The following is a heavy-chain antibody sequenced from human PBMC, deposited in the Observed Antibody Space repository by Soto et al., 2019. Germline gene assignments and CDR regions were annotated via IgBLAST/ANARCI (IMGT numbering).Heavy chain of an antibody. V-gene: IGHV1-46*01. CDR2: INPSGGST. Sequence: ASVKVSCKASGYTFTSYYMHWVRQAPGQGLEWMGIINPSGGSTSYAQKFQGRVTMTRDTSTSTVYMELSSLRSEDTAVYYCAIITYYYGSGSYYNQTPFDYWGQGTLVTVSS. CDR1: GYTFTSYY. D-gene: IGHD3-10*01. J-gene: IGHJ4*02. CDR3: AIITYYYGSGSYYNQTPFDY.